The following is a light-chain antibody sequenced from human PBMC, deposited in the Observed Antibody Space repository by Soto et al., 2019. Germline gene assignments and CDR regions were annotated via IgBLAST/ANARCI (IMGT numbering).Light chain of an antibody. V-gene: IGKV1-39*01. J-gene: IGKJ1*01. Sequence: DIQLTQSPSSLSASVGDMVTITCRASQSVGTYLNWYRLKPGKAPNLLIYGVSSLHSGVPSRFRGTGSETDFTLTISSLQPEDFATYYCQQSYSNPRTFGQGTRVESK. CDR1: QSVGTY. CDR3: QQSYSNPRT. CDR2: GVS.